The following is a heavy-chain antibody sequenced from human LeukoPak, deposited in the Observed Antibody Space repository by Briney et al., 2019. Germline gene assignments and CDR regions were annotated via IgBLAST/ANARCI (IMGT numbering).Heavy chain of an antibody. CDR3: ARGSQQLLH. D-gene: IGHD6-13*01. CDR2: ISSTSSYI. J-gene: IGHJ4*02. Sequence: GGSLRLSCAASGFTFSSYMNWVRQAPGKGLEWVSSISSTSSYIYYADSVKGRFTISRDNAENSVYLQMNNLRVEDTAVYYCARGSQQLLHWGQGILVTVSS. V-gene: IGHV3-21*04. CDR1: GFTFSSY.